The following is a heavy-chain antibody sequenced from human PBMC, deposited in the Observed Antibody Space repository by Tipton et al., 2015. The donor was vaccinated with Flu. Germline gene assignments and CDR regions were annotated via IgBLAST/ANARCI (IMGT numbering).Heavy chain of an antibody. CDR3: ARDNYYDVYFDY. CDR1: GGSISSGGYY. D-gene: IGHD3-22*01. Sequence: TLSLTCTVSGGSISSGGYYWSWIRQHPGKGLEWIGYIYYSGSTYYNPSLKSRVTISVDTSKNQFSLKLSSVTAADTAVYYCARDNYYDVYFDYWGQGTLVTVSS. V-gene: IGHV4-31*03. J-gene: IGHJ4*02. CDR2: IYYSGST.